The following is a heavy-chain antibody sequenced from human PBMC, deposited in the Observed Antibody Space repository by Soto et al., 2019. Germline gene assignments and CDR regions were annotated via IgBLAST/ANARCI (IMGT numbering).Heavy chain of an antibody. J-gene: IGHJ4*02. Sequence: QVQLQQWGAGLLKPSETLSLTCAVYGGSFSGYYWSWIRQPPGKGLEWIGEINHSGSTNYNPSLKSRVTISVDTSKNQFSLKLSSVTAADTAVYYCARNSSGWYAYWGQGTLVTVSS. V-gene: IGHV4-34*01. CDR1: GGSFSGYY. CDR3: ARNSSGWYAY. CDR2: INHSGST. D-gene: IGHD6-19*01.